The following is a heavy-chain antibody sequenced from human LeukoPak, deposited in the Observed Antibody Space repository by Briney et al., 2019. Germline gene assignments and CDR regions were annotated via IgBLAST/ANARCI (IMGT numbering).Heavy chain of an antibody. CDR3: ARGPSAVAFDY. V-gene: IGHV4-30-4*08. CDR2: IYYSGST. J-gene: IGHJ4*02. Sequence: PSQTLSLTCTVSGGSISSGDYYWSWIRQPPGKGLEWIGYIYYSGSTYYNPSLKSRVTISVDTSKNQFSLKLGSVTAADTAVYYCARGPSAVAFDYWGQGTLVTVSS. CDR1: GGSISSGDYY. D-gene: IGHD6-13*01.